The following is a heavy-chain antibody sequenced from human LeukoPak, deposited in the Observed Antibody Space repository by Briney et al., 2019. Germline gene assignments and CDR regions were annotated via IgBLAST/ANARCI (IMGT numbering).Heavy chain of an antibody. CDR1: GYTFTSYY. D-gene: IGHD6-19*01. V-gene: IGHV1-46*01. CDR2: INPSGGST. J-gene: IGHJ4*02. Sequence: ASVKVSCKASGYTFTSYYMHWVRQAPGQGLEWMGVINPSGGSTSYAQKFQDRVTMTWDTSTSTVYMELSSLTSEDTAVYYCASTLSTHGGWYGYWGQGTLVTVSS. CDR3: ASTLSTHGGWYGY.